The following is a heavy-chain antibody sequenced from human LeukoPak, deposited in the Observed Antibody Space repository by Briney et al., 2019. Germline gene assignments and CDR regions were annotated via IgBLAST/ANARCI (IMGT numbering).Heavy chain of an antibody. CDR1: GFTFDDYA. CDR2: IWYDRSNK. Sequence: GGSLRLSCAASGFTFDDYAMHWVRQAPGKGLEWVAVIWYDRSNKYYADSVKGRFTISRDNSKNTLYLQMNSLRAEDTAVYYCARDYGDYAGAYYYYYGMDVWGQGTTVTVSS. V-gene: IGHV3-33*08. J-gene: IGHJ6*02. D-gene: IGHD4-17*01. CDR3: ARDYGDYAGAYYYYYGMDV.